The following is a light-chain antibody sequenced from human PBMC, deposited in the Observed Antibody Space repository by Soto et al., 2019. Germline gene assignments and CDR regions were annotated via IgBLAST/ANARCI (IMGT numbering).Light chain of an antibody. CDR2: EVS. Sequence: QSVLTQPASVSGSPGQSITISCTGTSSDVGTYNLVSWYQHHPGKAPKLMIFEVSNRPSGVSHRFSGSKSGNTASLTISGLQTEDEADYYCSSYSAIGPSHVFATGTKVTVL. CDR3: SSYSAIGPSHV. V-gene: IGLV2-23*02. CDR1: SSDVGTYNL. J-gene: IGLJ1*01.